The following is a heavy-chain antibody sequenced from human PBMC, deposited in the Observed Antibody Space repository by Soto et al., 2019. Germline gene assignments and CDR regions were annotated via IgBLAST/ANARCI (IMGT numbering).Heavy chain of an antibody. CDR3: ARGVLYDFWSGYYTRGYYYYGMDV. CDR1: GFTFSDYY. Sequence: GGSLRLSCAASGFTFSDYYMSWIRQAPGKGLEWVSYISSSGSTIYYADSVKGRFTISRDNAKNSLYLQMNSLRAEDTAVYYCARGVLYDFWSGYYTRGYYYYGMDVWGQGTTVTV. CDR2: ISSSGSTI. J-gene: IGHJ6*02. D-gene: IGHD3-3*01. V-gene: IGHV3-11*01.